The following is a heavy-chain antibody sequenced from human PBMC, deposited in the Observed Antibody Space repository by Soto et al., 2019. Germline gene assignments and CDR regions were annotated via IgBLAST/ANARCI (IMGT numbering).Heavy chain of an antibody. CDR1: GFTFSSYG. J-gene: IGHJ5*02. D-gene: IGHD3-16*01. Sequence: QVQLVESGGGVVQPGRSLRLSCAASGFTFSSYGMHWVRQAPGKGLEWVAVISYDGSNKYYADSVKGRFTIYRDNSKNTLYLQMNSLRAEDTAVYYCAKDGGGWFDPWGQGTLVTVFS. CDR2: ISYDGSNK. V-gene: IGHV3-30*18. CDR3: AKDGGGWFDP.